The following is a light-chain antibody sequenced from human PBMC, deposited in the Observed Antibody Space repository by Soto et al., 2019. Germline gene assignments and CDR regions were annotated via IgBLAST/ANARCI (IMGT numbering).Light chain of an antibody. CDR3: QQYDNLPPLT. Sequence: DIQMTQSPSSLSASVGDRVTITCQASQDISNSLNWYQQRPGKAPKLLIYDASNLETGVPSRFSGSGSGTNFTFTISSLQAEDIATYYCQQYDNLPPLTFGGGTKVEIK. CDR2: DAS. CDR1: QDISNS. V-gene: IGKV1-33*01. J-gene: IGKJ4*01.